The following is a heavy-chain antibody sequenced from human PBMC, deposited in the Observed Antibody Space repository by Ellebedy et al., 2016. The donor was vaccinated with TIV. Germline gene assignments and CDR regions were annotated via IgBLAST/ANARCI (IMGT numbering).Heavy chain of an antibody. CDR2: INQDGSVD. CDR3: ARAPLYRSGWYHFDF. Sequence: GESLKISXGTSHLTYWMNWVRQAPGKGLEWVASINQDGSVDHYVDSVKGRFTVSRDNAKSSLYLQMTGLRVEDTAIYYCARAPLYRSGWYHFDFWGQGALVTVS. CDR1: HLTYW. D-gene: IGHD6-19*01. J-gene: IGHJ4*02. V-gene: IGHV3-7*01.